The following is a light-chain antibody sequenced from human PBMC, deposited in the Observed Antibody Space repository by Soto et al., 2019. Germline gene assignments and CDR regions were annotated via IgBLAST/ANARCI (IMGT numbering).Light chain of an antibody. Sequence: EIVLTQSPCTLSLSPGERATLSCRASQSVSSSYLAWYQQKPGQAPRLLIYGASSRATAIPDRFSASGSGTDFTLTISRLEPEDFAVYYCQQYGHSPPFTFGPGTKVDIK. J-gene: IGKJ3*01. CDR2: GAS. V-gene: IGKV3-20*01. CDR1: QSVSSSY. CDR3: QQYGHSPPFT.